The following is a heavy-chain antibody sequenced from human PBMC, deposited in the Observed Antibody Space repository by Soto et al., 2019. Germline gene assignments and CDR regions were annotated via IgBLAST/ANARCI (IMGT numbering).Heavy chain of an antibody. V-gene: IGHV1-69*06. Sequence: ASVKVSCKASGGTFSTYAISWVRQAPGQGLEWMGGIIPIFGTANYAQKFQGRVTITADKSTSTAYMEVRSLRSEDTAVYYCARGWETVGATTPFAYWGQGTLVTVSS. CDR3: ARGWETVGATTPFAY. CDR1: GGTFSTYA. J-gene: IGHJ4*02. CDR2: IIPIFGTA. D-gene: IGHD1-26*01.